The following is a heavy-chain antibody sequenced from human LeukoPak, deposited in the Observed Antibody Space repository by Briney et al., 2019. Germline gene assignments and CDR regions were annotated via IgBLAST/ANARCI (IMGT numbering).Heavy chain of an antibody. CDR2: IYYSGST. Sequence: SSYGMHWVRQPPGKGLEWIGSIYYSGSTYYNPSLKSRVTISVDTSKNQFSLKLSSVTAADTAVYYCASQGLFDAAYWGQGTLVTVSS. CDR1: SSYG. CDR3: ASQGLFDAAY. J-gene: IGHJ4*02. D-gene: IGHD3-22*01. V-gene: IGHV4-39*01.